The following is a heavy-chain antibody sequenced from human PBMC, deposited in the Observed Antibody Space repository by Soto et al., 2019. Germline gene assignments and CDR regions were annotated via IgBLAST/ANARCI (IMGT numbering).Heavy chain of an antibody. Sequence: GGSLRLSCAASGFPFSTTDMSWVRQAPGKGLEWVSTIGGSGETTYYADSVKGRFTISRDNSKNTLYLQMNSLRADDTALYYCAKNSGWFNTWGQGALVTVSS. V-gene: IGHV3-23*01. J-gene: IGHJ5*02. CDR2: IGGSGETT. CDR3: AKNSGWFNT. D-gene: IGHD3-10*01. CDR1: GFPFSTTD.